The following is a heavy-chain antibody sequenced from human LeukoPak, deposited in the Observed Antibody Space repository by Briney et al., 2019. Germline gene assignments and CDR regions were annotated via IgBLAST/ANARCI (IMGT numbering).Heavy chain of an antibody. CDR1: GDSFSSKRAA. Sequence: SQTLSLTCAISGDSFSSKRAAWNWIRQSPSRGLEWLGRTYYRSKWYNEYAVSVKSRLTVNPDTSKNQFSLQLNSVTPEDTAVYFCASTSLLGGLFDYWGQGILVTVSS. CDR2: TYYRSKWYN. D-gene: IGHD1-26*01. J-gene: IGHJ4*02. CDR3: ASTSLLGGLFDY. V-gene: IGHV6-1*01.